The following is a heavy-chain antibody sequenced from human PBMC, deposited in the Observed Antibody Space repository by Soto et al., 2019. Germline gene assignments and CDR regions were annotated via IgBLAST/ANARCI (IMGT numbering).Heavy chain of an antibody. CDR2: IWYDGGNK. V-gene: IGHV3-33*01. CDR1: GFTFSSYG. J-gene: IGHJ4*02. CDR3: ARERSFAAAGDFN. Sequence: QVHLVESGEGVVQPGRSLRLSCAASGFTFSSYGMHWVRQAPGKGLEWVAVIWYDGGNKYYADSVKGRFTISRDNSKNTLYLQMNSLRAEDTAMYYCARERSFAAAGDFNWAQGTLVTVSS. D-gene: IGHD6-13*01.